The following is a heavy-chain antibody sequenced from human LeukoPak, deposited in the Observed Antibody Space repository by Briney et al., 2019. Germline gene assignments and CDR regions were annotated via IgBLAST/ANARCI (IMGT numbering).Heavy chain of an antibody. D-gene: IGHD4-17*01. CDR2: INPNSGGT. V-gene: IGHV1-2*02. CDR1: EYTFTGYF. J-gene: IGHJ4*02. CDR3: ATGDDYYDY. Sequence: ASVKVSCKASEYTFTGYFMHWVRQAPGLGLEWMGWINPNSGGTNYAQKFQGRVTMTRDTSISTVYMELSSLRSDDTAVYYCATGDDYYDYWGQGTLVTVSS.